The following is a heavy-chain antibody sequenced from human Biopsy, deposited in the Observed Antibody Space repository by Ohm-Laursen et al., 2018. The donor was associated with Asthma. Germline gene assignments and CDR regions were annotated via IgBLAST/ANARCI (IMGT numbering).Heavy chain of an antibody. CDR2: INHSGST. Sequence: TLSLTCAVYGGSFSGYYWSWIRQPPGKGLEWIGEINHSGSTNYNPSLKSRVTISVDTTKNHFPLKLSSVTAADTAVYYCARVVGGYCSSTSCYGGYYYGMDVWGQGTTVTVSS. J-gene: IGHJ6*02. CDR3: ARVVGGYCSSTSCYGGYYYGMDV. D-gene: IGHD2-2*01. V-gene: IGHV4-34*01. CDR1: GGSFSGYY.